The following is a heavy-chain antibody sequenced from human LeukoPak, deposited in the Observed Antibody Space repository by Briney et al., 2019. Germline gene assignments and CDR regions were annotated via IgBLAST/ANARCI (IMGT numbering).Heavy chain of an antibody. CDR3: AELGITMIGGV. D-gene: IGHD3-10*02. CDR2: INSDGSST. V-gene: IGHV3-74*01. Sequence: GGSLRLSCAASGLTFSSYWMHWVRQAPGKGLVWVSRINSDGSSTSYADSVRGRFSISRDNAKNSLYLQMNSLRAEDTAVYYCAELGITMIGGVWGKGTTVTISS. CDR1: GLTFSSYW. J-gene: IGHJ6*04.